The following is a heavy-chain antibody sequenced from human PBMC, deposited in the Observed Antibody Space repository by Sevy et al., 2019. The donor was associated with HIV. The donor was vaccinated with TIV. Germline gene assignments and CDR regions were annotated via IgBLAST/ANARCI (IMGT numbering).Heavy chain of an antibody. CDR1: GFTFSSYA. Sequence: GGSLRLSCAASGFTFSSYAMHWVRQAPGKGLEWVAVISYDGSNKYYAYSVKGRFTISRDNSKNTLYLQMNSLRAEDTAVYYCARKGGYSNYEGAYYFDFWGQGTLVTVSS. V-gene: IGHV3-30-3*01. CDR3: ARKGGYSNYEGAYYFDF. J-gene: IGHJ4*02. CDR2: ISYDGSNK. D-gene: IGHD4-4*01.